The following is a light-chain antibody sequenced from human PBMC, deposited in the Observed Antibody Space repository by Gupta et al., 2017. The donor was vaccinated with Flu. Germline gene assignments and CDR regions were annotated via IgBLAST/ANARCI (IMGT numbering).Light chain of an antibody. CDR1: ESIRRTY. Sequence: TLFLSPGERATLTCRTRESIRRTYVVWYQQKPSQAPRLLINVSSSRDTGIQDRFSGSGFGKDLTLTISSREQEEFAGYYCQELGRYAPGTFGLGTKVEFK. CDR2: VSS. CDR3: QELGRYAPGT. V-gene: IGKV3-20*01. J-gene: IGKJ1*01.